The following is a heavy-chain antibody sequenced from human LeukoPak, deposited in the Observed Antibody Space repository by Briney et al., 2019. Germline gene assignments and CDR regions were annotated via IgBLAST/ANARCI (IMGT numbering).Heavy chain of an antibody. V-gene: IGHV3-74*01. D-gene: IGHD5-18*01. J-gene: IGHJ4*02. Sequence: GGSLRLSCAASGFTFSDYWMHWVPQAPGKGLVWLSRINTDGTSTKYADSVKGRFTIPRDNARNTVYLQMNSLRAEDTAVYYCARARYSYTGIVDYWGQGTLVTVSS. CDR2: INTDGTST. CDR3: ARARYSYTGIVDY. CDR1: GFTFSDYW.